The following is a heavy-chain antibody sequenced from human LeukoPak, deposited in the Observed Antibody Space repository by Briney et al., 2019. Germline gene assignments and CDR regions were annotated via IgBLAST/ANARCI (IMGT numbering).Heavy chain of an antibody. CDR3: ASQSSVRGVIDSGDY. J-gene: IGHJ4*02. Sequence: PSETLSLTCAVYGGSFSGYYWSWIRQPPGKGLEWIGEMNHSGSTNYNPSLKSRVTISVDTSKNQFSLKLSSVTAADTAVYYCASQSSVRGVIDSGDYWGQGTLVTVSS. V-gene: IGHV4-34*01. CDR2: MNHSGST. D-gene: IGHD3-10*01. CDR1: GGSFSGYY.